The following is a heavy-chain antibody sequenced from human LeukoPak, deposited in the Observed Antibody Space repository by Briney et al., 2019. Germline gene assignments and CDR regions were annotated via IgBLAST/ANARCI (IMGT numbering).Heavy chain of an antibody. CDR1: SGSFSSGTYY. V-gene: IGHV4-61*09. Sequence: NPSETLSLTCTVSSGSFSSGTYYWTWIRQPAGKGLEWIGHIYSGGSTNYNPSLKSRVTISTDTSKTQFSLMLSSVTAADTAVYYCGRGNYCGNTRCHGYYYMDVWGKGATVTVSS. CDR2: IYSGGST. D-gene: IGHD2-2*01. CDR3: GRGNYCGNTRCHGYYYMDV. J-gene: IGHJ6*03.